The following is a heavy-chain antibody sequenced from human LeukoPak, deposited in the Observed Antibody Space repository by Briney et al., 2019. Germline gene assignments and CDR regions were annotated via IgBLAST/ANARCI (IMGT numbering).Heavy chain of an antibody. CDR2: IYYTGST. Sequence: SETLFLTCTVSGGSVSSGTYYWSWIRQPPGKGLEWIGYIYYTGSTNYNPSLKSRLTISVDTSKNQFSLKLSSVTAADTAVYYCARRGGSGRSFDYWGQGTLVTVSS. V-gene: IGHV4-61*01. J-gene: IGHJ4*02. CDR1: GGSVSSGTYY. D-gene: IGHD3-10*01. CDR3: ARRGGSGRSFDY.